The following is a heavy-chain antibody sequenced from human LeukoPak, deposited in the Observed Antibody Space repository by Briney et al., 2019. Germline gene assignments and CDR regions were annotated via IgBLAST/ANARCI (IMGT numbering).Heavy chain of an antibody. Sequence: GGSLRLSCAASGFTFSSYSMNWVRQAPGKGLEWVSYISSSSSTIYYADSVKGRFTISRDNAKNSLYLQMNSLRDEDTAVYYSAWGFSCRLKYFDYWGQGTLVTVSS. CDR1: GFTFSSYS. D-gene: IGHD3-16*01. CDR3: AWGFSCRLKYFDY. V-gene: IGHV3-48*02. J-gene: IGHJ4*02. CDR2: ISSSSSTI.